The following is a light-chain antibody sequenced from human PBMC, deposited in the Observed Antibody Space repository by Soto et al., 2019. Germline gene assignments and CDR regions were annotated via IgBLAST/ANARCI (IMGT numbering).Light chain of an antibody. CDR1: QSVSSS. CDR2: GAS. J-gene: IGKJ4*01. Sequence: EVLLTQSPATLSVSPGERATLSCRASQSVSSSLAWYQQKPGQAPRLLIYGASTRATGIPARFSGSGSGTEFTLTISSLQSEDFGVYYCQQYNNWLTFGGGTKV. CDR3: QQYNNWLT. V-gene: IGKV3-15*01.